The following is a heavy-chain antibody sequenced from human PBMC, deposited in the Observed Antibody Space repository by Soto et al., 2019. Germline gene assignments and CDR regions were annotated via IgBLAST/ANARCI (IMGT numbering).Heavy chain of an antibody. D-gene: IGHD3-22*01. V-gene: IGHV3-30*18. Sequence: QVQLVESGGGVVQPGRSLRLSCAASGFTFSSYGMHWVRQAPGKGLEWVAVISYDGSNKYYADSVKGRFTISRDNSKNTLYLQMNSLRAEDTAVYYCAKDLLAMIVVVITHDAFDIWGQGTIVTVSS. CDR3: AKDLLAMIVVVITHDAFDI. CDR1: GFTFSSYG. J-gene: IGHJ3*02. CDR2: ISYDGSNK.